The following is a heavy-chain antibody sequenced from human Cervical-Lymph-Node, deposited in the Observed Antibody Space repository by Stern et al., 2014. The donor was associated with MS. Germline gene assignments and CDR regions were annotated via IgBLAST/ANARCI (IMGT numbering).Heavy chain of an antibody. D-gene: IGHD4-11*01. J-gene: IGHJ4*02. CDR1: GGSITIYA. Sequence: QVQLVQSGAEVKRPGSSARVSCKRAGGSITIYAVSWVRQAPGQGLEWMGAIIPTFGKAHYAQSYQGRLNITADESTRTVYMELSSLTSEDTAIYYCAGLSPRYSSPYWGQGTLITVSS. CDR2: IIPTFGKA. CDR3: AGLSPRYSSPY. V-gene: IGHV1-69*01.